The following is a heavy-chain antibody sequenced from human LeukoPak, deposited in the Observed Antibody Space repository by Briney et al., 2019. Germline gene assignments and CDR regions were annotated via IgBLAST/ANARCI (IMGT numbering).Heavy chain of an antibody. CDR2: IKQDGSEK. J-gene: IGHJ4*02. CDR3: ARGAASY. CDR1: GFTFSSYA. Sequence: PGGSLRLSCAASGFTFSSYAMSWVRQAPGKGLEWVANIKQDGSEKYYVDSVKGRFTISRDNAKNSLYLQMNSLRAEDTAVYYCARGAASYWGQGTLVTVSS. V-gene: IGHV3-7*01.